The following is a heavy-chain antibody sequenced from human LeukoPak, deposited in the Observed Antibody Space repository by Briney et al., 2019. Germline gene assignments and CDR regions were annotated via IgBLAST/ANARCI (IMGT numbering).Heavy chain of an antibody. CDR2: MNPNSGNT. J-gene: IGHJ4*02. D-gene: IGHD6-19*01. CDR1: GYTFTSYD. Sequence: ASVKVSCKASGYTFTSYDINWVRQATGQGLECMGCMNPNSGNTGYAQKFQGRVTITRNTSISTAYMELSSLRSEDAAVYYCARGLSSGWYGVNFDYWGQGTLVTVSS. CDR3: ARGLSSGWYGVNFDY. V-gene: IGHV1-8*03.